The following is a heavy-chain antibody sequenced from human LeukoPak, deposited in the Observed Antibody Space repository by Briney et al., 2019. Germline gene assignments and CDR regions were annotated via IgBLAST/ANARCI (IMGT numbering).Heavy chain of an antibody. CDR1: GGTFSSYA. J-gene: IGHJ4*02. V-gene: IGHV1-2*02. CDR3: ARDVDPYCNFGSCYDY. D-gene: IGHD2-15*01. CDR2: ISPHSGDV. Sequence: GSSVKVSCKASGGTFSSYAISWVRQAPGQGLEWMGWISPHSGDVRSAQKFQGRVTMTSDTSITTAYMQLSSLTSDDTAVYYCARDVDPYCNFGSCYDYWGQGTQVTVSS.